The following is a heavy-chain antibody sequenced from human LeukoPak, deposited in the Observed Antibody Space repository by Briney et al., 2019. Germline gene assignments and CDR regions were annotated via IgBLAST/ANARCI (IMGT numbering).Heavy chain of an antibody. Sequence: ASVKVSCKASGYTFTGYYMHWVRQAPGQGLEWMGWINPNSGGTNYAQKFQGRVTMTRDTSISTAYMELSRLRSDDTAVYYCARDVPAATDYYYYYGMDVWGQGTTVTVSS. CDR2: INPNSGGT. D-gene: IGHD2-2*01. CDR3: ARDVPAATDYYYYYGMDV. J-gene: IGHJ6*02. CDR1: GYTFTGYY. V-gene: IGHV1-2*02.